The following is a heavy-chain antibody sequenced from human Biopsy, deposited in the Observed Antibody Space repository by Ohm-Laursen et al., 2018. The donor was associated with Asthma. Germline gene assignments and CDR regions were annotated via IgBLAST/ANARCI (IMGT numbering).Heavy chain of an antibody. Sequence: SDTLSLTCAVYGGSFSGYYWSWIRQPPGKGLEWIGEINHSGSTNYNPSLKSRVALSVDTSKNQHSLKLSSVTAADTAVYYCARAGQCSSTSCYNPGWFDPWGQGTLVTVSS. D-gene: IGHD2-2*01. J-gene: IGHJ5*02. CDR3: ARAGQCSSTSCYNPGWFDP. CDR1: GGSFSGYY. CDR2: INHSGST. V-gene: IGHV4-34*01.